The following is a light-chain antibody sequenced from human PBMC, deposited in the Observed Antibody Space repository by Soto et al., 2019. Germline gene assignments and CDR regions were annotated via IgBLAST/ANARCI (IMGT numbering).Light chain of an antibody. CDR1: QSVSSSY. J-gene: IGKJ1*01. CDR3: QQYNNCPPGT. Sequence: EIVMTQSPGTLSLSPGESATLSCRASQSVSSSYLAWYQQKPGQAPRLLIYGASSRATGSPGRFSGSGSGTEFTLTISSRQSADFSVYYCQQYNNCPPGTFGQGTKVDIK. CDR2: GAS. V-gene: IGKV3-15*01.